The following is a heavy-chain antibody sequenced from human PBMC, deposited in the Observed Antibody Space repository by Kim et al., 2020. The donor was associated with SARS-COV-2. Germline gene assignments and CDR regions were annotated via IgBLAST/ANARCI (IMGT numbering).Heavy chain of an antibody. V-gene: IGHV1-3*01. CDR3: ARGWFGKNYFDF. CDR2: INAGNDHK. J-gene: IGHJ4*02. Sequence: ASVKVSCKASGYIFTNYDIHWVRQAPGKRLEWMGWINAGNDHKKYSQKFQGRVTFTRDTSASTVYMELTGLRSEDTAVYYCARGWFGKNYFDFWGQGTQVTVSS. CDR1: GYIFTNYD. D-gene: IGHD3-10*01.